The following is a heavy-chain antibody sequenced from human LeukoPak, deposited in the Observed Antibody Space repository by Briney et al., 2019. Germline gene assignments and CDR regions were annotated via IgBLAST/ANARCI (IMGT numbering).Heavy chain of an antibody. CDR3: ASGYGSGVFRDYYYYMDV. D-gene: IGHD3-10*01. V-gene: IGHV4-59*01. CDR1: GGSFSGYY. Sequence: PSETLSLTCAVYGGSFSGYYWSWIRQPPGKGLEWIGYIYYSGSTNYNPSLKSRVTISVDTSKNQFSLKLNSVTAADTAVYYCASGYGSGVFRDYYYYMDVWGKGTTVTISS. CDR2: IYYSGST. J-gene: IGHJ6*03.